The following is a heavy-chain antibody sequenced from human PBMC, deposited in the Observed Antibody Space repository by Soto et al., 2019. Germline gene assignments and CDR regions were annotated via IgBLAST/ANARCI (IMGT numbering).Heavy chain of an antibody. CDR2: ISYDGSNK. CDR3: AKFTHRADY. Sequence: HVQLVESGGGVVQPGRSLRLSCAASGFTFSSYGMHWVRQAPGKGLEWVAVISYDGSNKYYADSVKGRFTISRDNSKNTLYLQMNSLRAGDTAVYYCAKFTHRADYWGQGTLVTVSS. J-gene: IGHJ4*02. V-gene: IGHV3-30*18. D-gene: IGHD3-16*01. CDR1: GFTFSSYG.